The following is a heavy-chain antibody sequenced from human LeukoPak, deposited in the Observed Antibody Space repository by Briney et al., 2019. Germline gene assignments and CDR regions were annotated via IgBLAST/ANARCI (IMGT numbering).Heavy chain of an antibody. J-gene: IGHJ4*02. Sequence: GGSLRLSCAASGLTFSSYSMNWVRQAPGKGLEWVSYISSSSSTIYYADSVKGRFTISRDNAKNSLYLQMNSLRAEDTAVYYCARDRSTYYFDYWGQGTLVTVSS. CDR2: ISSSSSTI. CDR3: ARDRSTYYFDY. V-gene: IGHV3-48*01. CDR1: GLTFSSYS.